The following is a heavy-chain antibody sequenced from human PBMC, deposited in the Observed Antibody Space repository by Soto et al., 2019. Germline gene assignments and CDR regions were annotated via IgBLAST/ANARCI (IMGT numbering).Heavy chain of an antibody. CDR1: GGSVISGSHY. Sequence: SETLSLTCTVSGGSVISGSHYWSWIRQPPGKRLEWIGYIYYSGTTNRNTSLESRITISMDTSENRFSLKLTSVTDADTAVYFCARDFGYFGVDVWGQGTTVTVSS. CDR3: ARDFGYFGVDV. D-gene: IGHD3-3*01. J-gene: IGHJ6*02. CDR2: IYYSGTT. V-gene: IGHV4-61*01.